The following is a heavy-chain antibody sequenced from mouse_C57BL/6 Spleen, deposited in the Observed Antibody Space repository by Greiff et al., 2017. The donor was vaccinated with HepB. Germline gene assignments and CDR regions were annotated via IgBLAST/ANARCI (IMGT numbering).Heavy chain of an antibody. J-gene: IGHJ1*03. D-gene: IGHD1-1*01. V-gene: IGHV14-2*01. CDR2: IDPEDGET. Sequence: EVKLMESGAELVKPGASVKLSCTASGFNIKDYYMHWVKQRTEQGLEWIGRIDPEDGETKYAPKFQGKATITADTSSNTAYLQLSSLTSEDTAVYYCAAVVATDWYFDVWGTGTTVTVSS. CDR3: AAVVATDWYFDV. CDR1: GFNIKDYY.